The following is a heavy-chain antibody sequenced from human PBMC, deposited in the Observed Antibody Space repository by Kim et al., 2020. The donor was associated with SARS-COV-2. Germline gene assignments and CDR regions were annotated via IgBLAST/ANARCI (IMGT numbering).Heavy chain of an antibody. Sequence: GGSLRLSCAASGFTFSTYSMNWVRQAPGKGLEWVSYISGNSKTIYYADSVKDRFTISRDNAKSSLYLQMNSLRADDTAVYYCASIGYCSSTSCYARGVGGQGTTVTVSS. CDR3: ASIGYCSSTSCYARGV. D-gene: IGHD2-2*01. V-gene: IGHV3-48*04. J-gene: IGHJ6*02. CDR1: GFTFSTYS. CDR2: ISGNSKTI.